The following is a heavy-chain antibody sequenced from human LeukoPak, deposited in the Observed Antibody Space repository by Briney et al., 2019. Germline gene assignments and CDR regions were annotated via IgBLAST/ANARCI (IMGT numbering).Heavy chain of an antibody. Sequence: GGSLRLSCAASGFTLSTYWMSWVRQAPGKGLEWLANIKQDGSEKYYADSVKGRFTISRDNSKNTLYLQMNSLRAEDTAVYYCARGRDYGGKDYYYGMDVWGQGTTVTVSS. J-gene: IGHJ6*02. CDR1: GFTLSTYW. D-gene: IGHD4-23*01. V-gene: IGHV3-7*01. CDR2: IKQDGSEK. CDR3: ARGRDYGGKDYYYGMDV.